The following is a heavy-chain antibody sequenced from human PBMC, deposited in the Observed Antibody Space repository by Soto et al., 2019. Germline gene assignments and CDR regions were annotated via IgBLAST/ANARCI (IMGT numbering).Heavy chain of an antibody. Sequence: PGGSLRLSCAASGFTFSSYGMHWVRQAPGKGLEWVAVISYDGSNKYYADSVKGRFTISRDNSKNTLYLQMNSLRAEDTAVYYCAKDIPYYDYIWGSHDVFDIWGQGTMVIVSS. CDR3: AKDIPYYDYIWGSHDVFDI. CDR1: GFTFSSYG. CDR2: ISYDGSNK. J-gene: IGHJ3*02. V-gene: IGHV3-30*18. D-gene: IGHD3-16*01.